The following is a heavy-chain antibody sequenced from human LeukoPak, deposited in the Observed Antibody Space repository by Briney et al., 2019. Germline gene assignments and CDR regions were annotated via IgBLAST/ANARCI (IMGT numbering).Heavy chain of an antibody. CDR1: GFTFSSYW. J-gene: IGHJ4*01. D-gene: IGHD6-13*01. V-gene: IGHV3-7*01. Sequence: PGGSLRLSCAASGFTFSSYWMSWVRQAPGKGLEWVANINQDGSEKCYVDSVKGRFTISRDNAKNSLCLQMNSLRAEDTAVYYCARDVVGIAAAGNDGNFDYWGQGTMVTVSS. CDR3: ARDVVGIAAAGNDGNFDY. CDR2: INQDGSEK.